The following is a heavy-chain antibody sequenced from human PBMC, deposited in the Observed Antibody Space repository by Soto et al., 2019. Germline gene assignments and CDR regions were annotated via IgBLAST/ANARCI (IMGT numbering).Heavy chain of an antibody. Sequence: QVPLVQSGAEVKKPGASVKVSCKASGYSFTRYDINWVRQATGQGLEWMGWMNPNSGYTGYAQRFQGRVTMTRDTSISTAYMELSSLRSEDTAVYYCARTWGDLDYWGQGTLVTVSS. J-gene: IGHJ4*02. CDR3: ARTWGDLDY. CDR1: GYSFTRYD. D-gene: IGHD3-16*01. CDR2: MNPNSGYT. V-gene: IGHV1-8*01.